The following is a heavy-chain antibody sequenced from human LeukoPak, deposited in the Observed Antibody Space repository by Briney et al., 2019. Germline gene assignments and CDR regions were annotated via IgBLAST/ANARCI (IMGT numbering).Heavy chain of an antibody. CDR1: GYTFTSYD. CDR2: MNPNSGNT. CDR3: ARVGLGYCSGGSCYGDWFGP. Sequence: ASVKVSRKASGYTFTSYDINWVGQATGQGLEWMGWMNPNSGNTGYAQKFQGRVTMTRNTSISTAYMELSSLRSEDTAVYYCARVGLGYCSGGSCYGDWFGPWGQGTLVTVSS. V-gene: IGHV1-8*01. J-gene: IGHJ5*02. D-gene: IGHD2-15*01.